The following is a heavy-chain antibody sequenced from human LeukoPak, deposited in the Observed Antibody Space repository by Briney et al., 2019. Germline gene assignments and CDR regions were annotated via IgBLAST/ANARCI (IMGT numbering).Heavy chain of an antibody. D-gene: IGHD6-19*01. CDR2: ISYDGSNK. J-gene: IGHJ1*01. V-gene: IGHV3-30-3*01. Sequence: GGSLRLSCAASGFTFSSYAMHWVRQAPGKGLEWVAVISYDGSNKYYSDSVKGRFTISGDNSKNTLYLQMNSLRAEDTAVYYCAKDGVAGTEIHFQHWGQGTLVTISS. CDR1: GFTFSSYA. CDR3: AKDGVAGTEIHFQH.